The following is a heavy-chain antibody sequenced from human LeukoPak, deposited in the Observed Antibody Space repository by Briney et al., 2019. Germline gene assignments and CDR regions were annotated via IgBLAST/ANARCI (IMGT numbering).Heavy chain of an antibody. V-gene: IGHV3-74*01. CDR2: INADGSTA. Sequence: GGSLRLSCAASGFTFGNSWVHWVRQAPGKGLVWVSLINADGSTATYADSVKGRFTISRDNARNTLSLQMNSLTIEDTAVFYCVVVVEPPDSDGFDVWGQGTMITVSS. CDR3: VVVVEPPDSDGFDV. D-gene: IGHD1-14*01. CDR1: GFTFGNSW. J-gene: IGHJ3*01.